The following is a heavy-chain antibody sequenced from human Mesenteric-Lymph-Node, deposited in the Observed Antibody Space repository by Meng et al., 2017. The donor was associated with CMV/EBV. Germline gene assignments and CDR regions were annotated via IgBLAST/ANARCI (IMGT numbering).Heavy chain of an antibody. CDR3: ARGTRDNDY. Sequence: LSLSCAASGFTFSSYWMHWVRQAPGKGLVWVSRISSDGNITSYADSVKGRFTISRDNAKNTLYLQMNSLRAEDTAVYYCARGTRDNDYWGQGTLVTVSS. J-gene: IGHJ4*02. CDR1: GFTFSSYW. D-gene: IGHD3-3*01. CDR2: ISSDGNIT. V-gene: IGHV3-74*01.